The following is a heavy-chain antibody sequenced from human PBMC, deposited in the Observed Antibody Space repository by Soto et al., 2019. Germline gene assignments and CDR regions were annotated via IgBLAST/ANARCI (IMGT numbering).Heavy chain of an antibody. V-gene: IGHV4-39*01. Sequence: SETLSLTCTVSGGSISSSSYYWGWIRQPPGKGLEWIGRIYYSGSTYHNPSLKSRVTISVDTSKNQFSLKLSSVTAADTAVYYCARHIDYWGQGTLVTVSS. CDR1: GGSISSSSYY. CDR3: ARHIDY. J-gene: IGHJ4*02. CDR2: IYYSGST.